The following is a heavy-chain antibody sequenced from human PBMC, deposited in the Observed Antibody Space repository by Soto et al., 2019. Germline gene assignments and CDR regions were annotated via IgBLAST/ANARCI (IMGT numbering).Heavy chain of an antibody. CDR2: IWHDGSDK. Sequence: QVQLVESGGGVVQPGRSLRLSCVASGFTFTNYGMHWVRQAPGKGLEWVAAIWHDGSDKFYADSVKGRLTISRDNSKNTVYMQMNSLRAEDTAVYYCARFSTNWEFDYWGQGTAVTVSS. J-gene: IGHJ4*02. CDR1: GFTFTNYG. CDR3: ARFSTNWEFDY. D-gene: IGHD1-1*01. V-gene: IGHV3-33*01.